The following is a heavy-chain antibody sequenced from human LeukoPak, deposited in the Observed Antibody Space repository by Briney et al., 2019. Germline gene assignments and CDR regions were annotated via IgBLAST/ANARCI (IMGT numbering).Heavy chain of an antibody. V-gene: IGHV4-39*01. CDR3: ARLGLAGNSYYHYGMDV. CDR1: GDSITYGGYY. CDR2: TFYSGST. Sequence: NASETLSLTCTVSGDSITYGGYYWGWIRQPPGKGLEWIASTFYSGSTHYNPSLKNRGTISIDTSKSQFSLNLSSVTAADTAVYYCARLGLAGNSYYHYGMDVWGQGTTVTVSS. D-gene: IGHD2/OR15-2a*01. J-gene: IGHJ6*02.